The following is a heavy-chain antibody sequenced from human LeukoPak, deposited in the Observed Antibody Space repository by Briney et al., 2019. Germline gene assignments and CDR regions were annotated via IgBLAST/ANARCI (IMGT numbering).Heavy chain of an antibody. V-gene: IGHV3-21*01. CDR2: ISHISSNI. CDR1: GFTFSSYS. D-gene: IGHD3-10*01. J-gene: IGHJ6*03. Sequence: GGSLRLSCAASGFTFSSYSMNWVRQAPGQGLEWVSSISHISSNIYYADSVKGRFTISRDNAKNSLYLQMHSLRAEDTAVYYCARLGRGIYYYMDVWGKGTTVTVSS. CDR3: ARLGRGIYYYMDV.